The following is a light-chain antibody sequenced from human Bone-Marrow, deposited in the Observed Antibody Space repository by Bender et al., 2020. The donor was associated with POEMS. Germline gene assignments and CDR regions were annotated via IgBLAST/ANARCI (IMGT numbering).Light chain of an antibody. CDR2: EDN. CDR3: QAWDNSTLV. J-gene: IGLJ2*01. Sequence: SYELTQPPSVSVSPGQTARITCSGDALAKKYAYWYQQKPGQAPVLVIYEDNKRPSGIPESFSGSSSGTMATLTIRGAQVEDEGDYYCQAWDNSTLVFGGGTKLTVL. V-gene: IGLV3-10*01. CDR1: ALAKKY.